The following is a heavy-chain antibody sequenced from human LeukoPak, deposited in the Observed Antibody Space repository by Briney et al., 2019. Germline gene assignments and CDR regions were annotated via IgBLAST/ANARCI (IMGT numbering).Heavy chain of an antibody. Sequence: GGSLRLSCAASGFTFSSYGMHWVRQAPGKGLEWVAVISYDGSNKYYADSVKGRFTISRDNSKNTLYLQMNSLRAEDTAVYYCAKARDCSSTSCYTWFVSDYYYGMDVWGQGTTVTVSS. D-gene: IGHD2-2*02. CDR2: ISYDGSNK. J-gene: IGHJ6*02. CDR1: GFTFSSYG. CDR3: AKARDCSSTSCYTWFVSDYYYGMDV. V-gene: IGHV3-30*18.